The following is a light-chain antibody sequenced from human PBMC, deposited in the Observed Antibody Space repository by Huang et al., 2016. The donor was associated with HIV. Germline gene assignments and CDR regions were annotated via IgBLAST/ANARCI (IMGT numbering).Light chain of an antibody. CDR2: GAS. V-gene: IGKV3-15*01. Sequence: EALMTQSPATLSVSPGERVTLSCRASESVGRTVAWYQQKSGQAPRLLIYGASTRATGVPPRFSGRGSGTDFTLSISSLQSEDFAVYYCQQYNNWPPVTFGQGTRLEIK. J-gene: IGKJ5*01. CDR1: ESVGRT. CDR3: QQYNNWPPVT.